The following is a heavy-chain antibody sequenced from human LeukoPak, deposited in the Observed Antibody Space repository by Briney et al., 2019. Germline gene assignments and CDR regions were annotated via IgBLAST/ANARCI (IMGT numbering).Heavy chain of an antibody. CDR1: GFTFSSYG. D-gene: IGHD2-8*02. CDR2: VSATGYTT. J-gene: IGHJ4*02. V-gene: IGHV3-23*01. CDR3: ATYRQVLLPFES. Sequence: PGGSLRLSCVASGFTFSSYGMSWVRQAPGKGLEWVSYVSATGYTTSYADSVKGRFTISRDNAKNTVFLQMNSLRAEDTAIYYCATYRQVLLPFESWGQGTLVTVSS.